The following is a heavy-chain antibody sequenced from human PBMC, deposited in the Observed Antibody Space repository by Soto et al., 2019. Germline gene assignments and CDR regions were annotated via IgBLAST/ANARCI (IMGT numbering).Heavy chain of an antibody. V-gene: IGHV4-30-4*01. Sequence: QVQLHESGPGLVKPSQTLSLTCTVSGGSISSGDYYWSWIRQPPGKGLEWIGYIYYSGSTYYNPSLKSRVTISVDTSKNQFSLKLSSVTAADTAVYYCARDQYYYDSSGGKTNWFDPWGQGTLVTVSS. D-gene: IGHD3-22*01. CDR1: GGSISSGDYY. J-gene: IGHJ5*02. CDR2: IYYSGST. CDR3: ARDQYYYDSSGGKTNWFDP.